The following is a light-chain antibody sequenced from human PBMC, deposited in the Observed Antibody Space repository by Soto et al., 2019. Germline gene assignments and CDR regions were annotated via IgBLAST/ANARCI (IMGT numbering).Light chain of an antibody. J-gene: IGLJ3*02. CDR1: SSDVGAYNY. CDR3: TSYVGNNIWV. V-gene: IGLV2-8*01. Sequence: QSVLTQPPSASGSPGQSVTISCTGTSSDVGAYNYVSWYQQYPGKAPKLMIYEVTKRPSGDPDRFSGSKSGNTASLTVSGLQAEDEADYYCTSYVGNNIWVFGGGTKLTVL. CDR2: EVT.